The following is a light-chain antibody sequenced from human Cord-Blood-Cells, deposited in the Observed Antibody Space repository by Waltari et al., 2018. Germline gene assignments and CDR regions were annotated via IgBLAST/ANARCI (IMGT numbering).Light chain of an antibody. Sequence: DIQMTQSPSSLSASVADRATITCRASQSISSYLNWYQQKPGKAPKLLIYAASSLQSGVPSRFSGSGSGTDFTLTISSLQPEDFATYYCQQSYSTPYTFGQGTKLEIK. CDR2: AAS. J-gene: IGKJ2*01. CDR1: QSISSY. V-gene: IGKV1-39*01. CDR3: QQSYSTPYT.